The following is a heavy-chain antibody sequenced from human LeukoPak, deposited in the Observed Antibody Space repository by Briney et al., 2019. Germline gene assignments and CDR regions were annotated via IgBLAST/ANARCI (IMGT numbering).Heavy chain of an antibody. CDR3: ARAGFTFSDYFGSFFDY. J-gene: IGHJ4*02. D-gene: IGHD3-10*01. CDR2: ISSSSSTI. V-gene: IGHV3-48*01. CDR1: GFTFSSYS. Sequence: GGSLRLSCAASGFTFSSYSMNWVRQAPGKGLEWVSHISSSSSTIYYADSVKGRFTISRDNAKNSLYLQMDSLRAEDTAVYYCARAGFTFSDYFGSFFDYWGQGTLVTVSS.